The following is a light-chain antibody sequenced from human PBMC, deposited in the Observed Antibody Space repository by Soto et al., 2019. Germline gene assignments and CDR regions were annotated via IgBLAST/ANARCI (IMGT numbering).Light chain of an antibody. J-gene: IGKJ4*01. CDR3: QQYTSYSLT. V-gene: IGKV1-5*03. CDR2: KAS. CDR1: QSMSSW. Sequence: DIQMTQSPSTLSASIGDRVTITCRASQSMSSWLAWYQQKPGKAPKLLIYKASSLESGVPSRFRGSGSGTDFPLAISSLQADDYATDYCQQYTSYSLTFGGGTKVEIK.